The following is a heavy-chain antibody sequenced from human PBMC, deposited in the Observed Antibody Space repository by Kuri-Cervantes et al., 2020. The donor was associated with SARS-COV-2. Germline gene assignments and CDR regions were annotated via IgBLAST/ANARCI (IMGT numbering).Heavy chain of an antibody. Sequence: GESLKISCAASGFTFSSYSMNWVRQAPGKGLEWVSSISSSSSYISHADSMKGRFTISRDNAKNSLYLQMNSLRVEDTAVYYCARGGRHVAAPNPWAWGPKKKYDYFGMDVWGQGLMVTVSS. CDR1: GFTFSSYS. V-gene: IGHV3-21*04. CDR3: ARGGRHVAAPNPWAWGPKKKYDYFGMDV. D-gene: IGHD5-12*01. J-gene: IGHJ6*02. CDR2: ISSSSSYI.